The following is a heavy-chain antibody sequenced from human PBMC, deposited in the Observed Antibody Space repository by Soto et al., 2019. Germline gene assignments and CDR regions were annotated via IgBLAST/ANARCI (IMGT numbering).Heavy chain of an antibody. V-gene: IGHV1-8*01. Sequence: GASAKVSCKASGYTFTSYDINWVRQATGQGLEWMGWMNPNSGNTGYAQKFQGRVTMTRNTSISTAYMELSSLRSEDTAVYYCARARTRSDAFDIRGQGTMVTVSS. CDR1: GYTFTSYD. CDR3: ARARTRSDAFDI. J-gene: IGHJ3*02. CDR2: MNPNSGNT.